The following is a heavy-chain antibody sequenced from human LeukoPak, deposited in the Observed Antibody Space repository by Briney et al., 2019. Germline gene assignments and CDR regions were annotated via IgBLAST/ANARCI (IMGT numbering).Heavy chain of an antibody. J-gene: IGHJ6*02. V-gene: IGHV4-59*08. CDR1: GGSISTYY. CDR3: ARATGSSYYYYGMDV. CDR2: IYYSGST. D-gene: IGHD1-1*01. Sequence: SETLSLTCTVPGGSISTYYWSWIRQPPGKGLEWIGYIYYSGSTNYNPSLESRVTMSVDTSKNQFSLKLRSVTAADTAVYYCARATGSSYYYYGMDVWGQGTTVTVSS.